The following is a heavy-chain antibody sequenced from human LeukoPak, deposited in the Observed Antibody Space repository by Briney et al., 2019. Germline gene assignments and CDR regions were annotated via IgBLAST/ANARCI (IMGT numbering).Heavy chain of an antibody. J-gene: IGHJ6*04. CDR2: INSDGSIT. CDR1: GLTFSTYW. V-gene: IGHV3-74*01. D-gene: IGHD3-3*01. CDR3: ARDGVGVDV. Sequence: GGSLRLSCAASGLTFSTYWMHWVRQAPGKGLVLVSRINSDGSITNYADSVQGRFTISRDNAKNTLYLQMNSLRTEDTAVYYCARDGVGVDVWGKGTTVTVSS.